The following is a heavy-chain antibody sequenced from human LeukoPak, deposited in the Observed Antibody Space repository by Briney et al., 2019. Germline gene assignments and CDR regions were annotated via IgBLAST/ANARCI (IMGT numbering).Heavy chain of an antibody. CDR2: IYDSGKT. Sequence: SETLSLTCTVSGGSISSYYWGWIRQPPGKGLEWIGCIYDSGKTKYNASLKSRVTISVDTSKNQFSLKLTSATAADTAVYYCASVQPKYCSGGSCYPTDAFDIWGQGTMVTVSS. V-gene: IGHV4-59*01. CDR1: GGSISSYY. J-gene: IGHJ3*02. CDR3: ASVQPKYCSGGSCYPTDAFDI. D-gene: IGHD2-15*01.